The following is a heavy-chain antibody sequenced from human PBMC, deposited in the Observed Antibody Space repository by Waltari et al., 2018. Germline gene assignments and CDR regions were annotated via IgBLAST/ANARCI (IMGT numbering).Heavy chain of an antibody. CDR3: ARGGGGDWEWFDP. D-gene: IGHD2-21*02. V-gene: IGHV4-59*01. Sequence: QVQLQESGPSLLKPSETLSLICPVSVGSISGFYWSWVRQPPGKGLDWIGYIYYTGSTNFNPSLKSRVTMSVDTSKNQFSLKLSSVTAADTAFYYCARGGGGDWEWFDPWGQGTLVTVSS. J-gene: IGHJ5*02. CDR1: VGSISGFY. CDR2: IYYTGST.